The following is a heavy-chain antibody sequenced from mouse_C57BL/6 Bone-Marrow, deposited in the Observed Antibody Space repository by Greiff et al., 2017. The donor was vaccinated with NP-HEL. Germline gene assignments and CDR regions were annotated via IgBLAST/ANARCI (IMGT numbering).Heavy chain of an antibody. D-gene: IGHD2-2*01. CDR1: GFTFSSYG. Sequence: EVQRVESGGDLVKPGGSLKLSCAASGFTFSSYGMSWVRQTPDKRLEWVATISSGGSYTYYPDSVKGRFTISRDNAKNTLYLQMSRLKSEDTAMYYCARHGYGYDEVFAYWGQGTLVTVSA. CDR2: ISSGGSYT. J-gene: IGHJ3*01. CDR3: ARHGYGYDEVFAY. V-gene: IGHV5-6*01.